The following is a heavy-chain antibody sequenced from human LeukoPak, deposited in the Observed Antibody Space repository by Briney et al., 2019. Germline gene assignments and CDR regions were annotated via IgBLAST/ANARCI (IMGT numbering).Heavy chain of an antibody. J-gene: IGHJ5*02. CDR2: ISAYNGNT. D-gene: IGHD6-13*01. V-gene: IGHV1-18*01. Sequence: ASVKVSCKASGYTFTSYGISWVRQAPGQGLEWMGWISAYNGNTNYAQKLQGRVTMTTDTSTSTAYMELRSLRSDGTAVYYCARYPEESSSWYGWFDPWGQGTLVTVSS. CDR1: GYTFTSYG. CDR3: ARYPEESSSWYGWFDP.